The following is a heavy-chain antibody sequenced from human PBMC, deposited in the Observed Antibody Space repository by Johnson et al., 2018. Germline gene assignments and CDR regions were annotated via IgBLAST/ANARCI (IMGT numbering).Heavy chain of an antibody. D-gene: IGHD3-3*01. V-gene: IGHV1-46*01. CDR3: ARVFDTYCFDV. CDR1: GYTFTSYS. CDR2: INPSGGST. J-gene: IGHJ4*02. Sequence: QVQLVQSGAEVKKPGASVKVSCKASGYTFTSYSIHWVRQAPGQGLEWVGIINPSGGSTTYAQKFQGRVTMTRDTSTTTVYMELSSLASEDTAGYYCARVFDTYCFDVWGQGALVTVSS.